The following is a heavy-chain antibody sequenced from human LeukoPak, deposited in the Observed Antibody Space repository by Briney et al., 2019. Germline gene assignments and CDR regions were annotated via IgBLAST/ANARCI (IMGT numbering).Heavy chain of an antibody. CDR1: GFTFSDYY. V-gene: IGHV3-11*04. D-gene: IGHD1-26*01. CDR2: ISSSGSTI. CDR3: ARDLLGWELHYFDY. Sequence: GGSLRLSCAASGFTFSDYYMSWIRQVPGKGLEWVSYISSSGSTIYYADSVKGRFTISRDNAKNSLYLQMNSLRAEDTAVYYCARDLLGWELHYFDYWGQGTLVTVSS. J-gene: IGHJ4*02.